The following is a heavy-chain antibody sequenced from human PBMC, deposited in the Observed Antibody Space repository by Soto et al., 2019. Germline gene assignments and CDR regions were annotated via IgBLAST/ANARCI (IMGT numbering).Heavy chain of an antibody. V-gene: IGHV3-49*03. CDR2: IRTKAYAGTT. J-gene: IGHJ5*02. D-gene: IGHD3-9*01. CDR1: GFTLGDNA. CDR3: TRARYFDWLIYPNWFDP. Sequence: GGSLRLSCTASGFTLGDNAMSWFRQAPGKGLEWVGFIRTKAYAGTTEYAASVKGRFTISRDDSKNIAYPQMNSLKTEDTAVYYCTRARYFDWLIYPNWFDPWGQGTLVTVSS.